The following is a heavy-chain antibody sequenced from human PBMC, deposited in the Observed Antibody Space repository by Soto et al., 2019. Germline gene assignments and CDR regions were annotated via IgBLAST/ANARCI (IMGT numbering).Heavy chain of an antibody. Sequence: SETLSLTCTVSGGSFSSSSYYWGWIRQPPGKGLEWIGSIYYSGSTYYNPSLKSRVTMSVDPSKNQFSLKLISVTAADTAVYYCARHWITMVRGVCHFDYWGQGTLVTVSS. D-gene: IGHD3-10*01. J-gene: IGHJ4*02. CDR2: IYYSGST. CDR1: GGSFSSSSYY. CDR3: ARHWITMVRGVCHFDY. V-gene: IGHV4-39*01.